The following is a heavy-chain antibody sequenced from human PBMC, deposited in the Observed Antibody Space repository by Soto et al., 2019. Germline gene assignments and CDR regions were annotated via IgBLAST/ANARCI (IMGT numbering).Heavy chain of an antibody. D-gene: IGHD3-10*01. CDR1: GFTFSSYG. CDR3: AKDIVLYGLRGVIIDY. J-gene: IGHJ4*02. CDR2: ISYDGSNK. V-gene: IGHV3-30*18. Sequence: QVQLVESGGGVVQPGRSLRLSCAASGFTFSSYGMHWVRHAPGKGLEWVAVISYDGSNKYYADSVKGRFTISRDNSKNTLYLQMNSLRAEDTAVYYCAKDIVLYGLRGVIIDYWGQGTLVTVSS.